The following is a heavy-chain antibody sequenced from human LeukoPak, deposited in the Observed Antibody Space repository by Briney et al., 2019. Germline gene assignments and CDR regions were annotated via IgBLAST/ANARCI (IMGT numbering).Heavy chain of an antibody. CDR3: ARRGDRDSRGYYLDFDY. CDR1: GFTFSSYS. D-gene: IGHD3-22*01. J-gene: IGHJ4*02. CDR2: ISSSSSTI. Sequence: PGGSLRLSCAASGFTFSSYSMNWVRQAPGKGLEWVSYISSSSSTIYYADSVKGRFTISRDNAKNSLYLQMNSLRDEDTAVYYCARRGDRDSRGYYLDFDYWGQGTLVTVSS. V-gene: IGHV3-48*02.